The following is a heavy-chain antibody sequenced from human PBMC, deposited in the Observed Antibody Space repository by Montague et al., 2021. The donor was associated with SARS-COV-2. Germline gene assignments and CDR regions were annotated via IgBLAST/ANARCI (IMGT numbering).Heavy chain of an antibody. CDR1: GGSISNYY. CDR2: ISYSGST. V-gene: IGHV4-59*01. CDR3: ARGGCSGGSCYYNWFDP. J-gene: IGHJ5*02. Sequence: SETLSLTCTVSGGSISNYYWSWIRQPPGKGLEWIGYISYSGSTNYNPSLKSRVTMSVDTSKNHFSLKLNSVTAADTAVYYCARGGCSGGSCYYNWFDPWGQGTLVTVSS. D-gene: IGHD2-15*01.